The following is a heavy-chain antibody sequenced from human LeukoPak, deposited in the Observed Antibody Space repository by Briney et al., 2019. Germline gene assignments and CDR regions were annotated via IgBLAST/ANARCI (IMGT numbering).Heavy chain of an antibody. CDR1: GFTFSSYS. V-gene: IGHV3-21*01. CDR3: ARDMDLDGDYALGYYYYMDV. CDR2: ISSSSSYI. D-gene: IGHD4-17*01. Sequence: PGGSLRLPCAASGFTFSSYSMNWVRQAPGKGLEWVSSISSSSSYIYYADSVKGRFTISRDNAKNSLYLQMNSLRAEDTAVYYCARDMDLDGDYALGYYYYMDVWGKGTTVTVSS. J-gene: IGHJ6*03.